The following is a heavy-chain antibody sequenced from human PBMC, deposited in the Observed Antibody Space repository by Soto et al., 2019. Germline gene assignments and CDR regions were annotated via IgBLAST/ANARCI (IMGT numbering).Heavy chain of an antibody. CDR2: VSGSGDST. Sequence: EVQLLESGGGLAQPGGSLRLSCAASAFTFSSYAMSWVRQAPGKGLEWVSAVSGSGDSTYYADSVKGRFTISRDNSKNTRYRKMNSLRAEDTAVYYCAKGRASDCPGCTQDYWGQGTLVTVSS. D-gene: IGHD2-21*02. J-gene: IGHJ4*02. V-gene: IGHV3-23*01. CDR3: AKGRASDCPGCTQDY. CDR1: AFTFSSYA.